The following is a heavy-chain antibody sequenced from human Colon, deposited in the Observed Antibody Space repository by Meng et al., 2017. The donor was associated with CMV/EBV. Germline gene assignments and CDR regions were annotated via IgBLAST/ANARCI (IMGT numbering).Heavy chain of an antibody. CDR2: ISSTSSYI. J-gene: IGHJ4*02. CDR1: GFTFSDYY. D-gene: IGHD3-10*01. Sequence: GPLVDSGGDLVKPGGSLRLSCAASGFTFSDYYMSWIREAPGKGLEWVSYISSTSSYINYADSVKGRFTISRDNAKNSLYLQMNSLRAEDTAVYYCARVGGSGSYNFDYWGQGTLVTVSS. V-gene: IGHV3-11*05. CDR3: ARVGGSGSYNFDY.